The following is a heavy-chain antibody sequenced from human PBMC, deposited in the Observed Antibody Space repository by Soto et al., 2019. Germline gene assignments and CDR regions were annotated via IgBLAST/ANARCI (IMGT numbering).Heavy chain of an antibody. D-gene: IGHD3-3*01. CDR1: GFIFTTCA. CDR2: ITPSGDNT. CDR3: ARELDPGLYDFWTGYLFAH. J-gene: IGHJ4*02. V-gene: IGHV3-23*01. Sequence: EVQLLKSGGGLIQPGGSLRLSCAASGFIFTTCAMSWVRQPPGKGLEWVSVITPSGDNTNYADSVKRRFTISRDTSKKTLYLQMNSLQGEDTAVYYCARELDPGLYDFWTGYLFAHWSQGTPVTVTS.